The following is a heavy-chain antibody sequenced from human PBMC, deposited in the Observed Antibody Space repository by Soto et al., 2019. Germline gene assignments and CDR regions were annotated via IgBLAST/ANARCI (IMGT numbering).Heavy chain of an antibody. J-gene: IGHJ2*01. CDR1: GASISSSHW. CDR3: VRKDYSDWFFDL. CDR2: IYHSGST. V-gene: IGHV4-4*02. D-gene: IGHD4-4*01. Sequence: QVQLQESGPGLVTPSGTLSLTCAVSGASISSSHWWRWVRQPPGKGLEWIGEIYHSGSTYYNASLKSRVAISLDKSKNQFSLKLRSVTAADTAVYYCVRKDYSDWFFDLWGRGTLVTVSS.